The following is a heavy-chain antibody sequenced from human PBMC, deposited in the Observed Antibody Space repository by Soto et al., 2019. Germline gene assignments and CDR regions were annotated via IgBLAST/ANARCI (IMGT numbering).Heavy chain of an antibody. D-gene: IGHD1-26*01. J-gene: IGHJ4*02. CDR2: INPSGGST. CDR1: GYTFTSDY. CDR3: ARDTVRWELLGPHFDY. Sequence: QVQLVQSGAEVKKPGASVKVSCKASGYTFTSDYMHWLRQAPGQGLEWMGIINPSGGSTSYAQKFQGRVTMTRDTSTSTVYMELSSLRSEDTAVYYCARDTVRWELLGPHFDYWGQGTLVTVSS. V-gene: IGHV1-46*01.